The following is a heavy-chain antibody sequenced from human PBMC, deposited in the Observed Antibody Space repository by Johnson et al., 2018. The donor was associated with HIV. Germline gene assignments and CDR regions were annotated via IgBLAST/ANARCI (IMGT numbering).Heavy chain of an antibody. CDR2: ISYDGSNK. CDR1: GFTFSSYA. D-gene: IGHD6-19*01. Sequence: VQLVESGGGVVQPGRSLRLSCAASGFTFSSYAMHWVRQAPGKGLAWVAVISYDGSNKYYADSVKGRFTISRANSKNPLHLQMNSLRAEDTAVYYCARGFLAVAAVWGLGRTHEGTHDAFDIWGQGTMVTVSS. V-gene: IGHV3-30-3*01. J-gene: IGHJ3*02. CDR3: ARGFLAVAAVWGLGRTHEGTHDAFDI.